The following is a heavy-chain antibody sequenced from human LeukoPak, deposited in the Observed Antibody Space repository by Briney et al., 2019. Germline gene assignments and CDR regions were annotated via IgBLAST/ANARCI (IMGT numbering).Heavy chain of an antibody. Sequence: ASVKVSCKASGYTFTSYYMHWMRQAPGQGLEWISIINPSGGSTSYAQKFQGRVTMTRDTSTSTVYMELSSLRPEDTAVYYCARDRPIYSNYVGWFDPWGQGTLVTVSS. CDR2: INPSGGST. J-gene: IGHJ5*02. CDR1: GYTFTSYY. D-gene: IGHD4-11*01. V-gene: IGHV1-46*01. CDR3: ARDRPIYSNYVGWFDP.